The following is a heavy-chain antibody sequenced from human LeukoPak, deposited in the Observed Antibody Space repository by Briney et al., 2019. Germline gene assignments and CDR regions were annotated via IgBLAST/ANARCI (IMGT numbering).Heavy chain of an antibody. V-gene: IGHV3-49*04. CDR2: IRSKAYGGTT. J-gene: IGHJ4*02. CDR1: GFTFGDYA. CDR3: TRDTIARAAAGTDY. Sequence: GGSLRLSCTASGFTFGDYAMSWVRQAPGKGLEWVGFIRSKAYGGTTEYAASVKGTFTISRDDSKSIAYLQMNSLKTEDTAVYYCTRDTIARAAAGTDYWGQGALVTVSS. D-gene: IGHD6-13*01.